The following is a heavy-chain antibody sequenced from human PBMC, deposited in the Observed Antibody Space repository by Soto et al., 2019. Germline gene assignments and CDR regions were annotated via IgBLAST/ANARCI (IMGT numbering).Heavy chain of an antibody. Sequence: SETLSLTCTVSGGSISSGDYYWSWIRQPPGKGLVWFGYFYYIGSTNYNPSLKSRVTLSVDTSKNQFSLKLSSVTAADTAVYYCARVRGRLLRFDPWGQGTLVTVSS. CDR3: ARVRGRLLRFDP. CDR1: GGSISSGDYY. D-gene: IGHD2-15*01. V-gene: IGHV4-30-4*01. CDR2: FYYIGST. J-gene: IGHJ5*02.